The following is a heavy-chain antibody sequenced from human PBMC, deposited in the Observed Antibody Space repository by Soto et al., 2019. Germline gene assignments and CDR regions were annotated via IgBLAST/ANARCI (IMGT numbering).Heavy chain of an antibody. CDR3: VDSSGYPSYYYYYGMDV. CDR2: ISGSGGST. Sequence: GGSLRLSCSASGFTFSSYAMSWVRQAPGKGLEWVSAISGSGGSTYYADSVKGRFTISRDNSKNTLYLQMNSLRAEDTAVYYCVDSSGYPSYYYYYGMDVWGQGTTVTVSS. J-gene: IGHJ6*02. CDR1: GFTFSSYA. V-gene: IGHV3-23*01. D-gene: IGHD3-22*01.